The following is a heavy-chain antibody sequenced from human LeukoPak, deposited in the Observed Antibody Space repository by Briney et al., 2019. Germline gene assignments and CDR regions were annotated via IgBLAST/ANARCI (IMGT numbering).Heavy chain of an antibody. V-gene: IGHV4-39*07. CDR3: ASQSGYCSGGSCFKSYFDY. J-gene: IGHJ4*02. CDR2: IYYSGST. Sequence: SETLSLTCTVSGGSISSSSYYWGWIRQPPGKGLEWIGSIYYSGSTYYNPSLKSRVTISVDTSKNQFSLKLSSVTAADTAVYYCASQSGYCSGGSCFKSYFDYWGQGTLVTVSS. CDR1: GGSISSSSYY. D-gene: IGHD2-15*01.